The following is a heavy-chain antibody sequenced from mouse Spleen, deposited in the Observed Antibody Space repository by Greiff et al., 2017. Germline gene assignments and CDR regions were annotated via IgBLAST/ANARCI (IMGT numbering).Heavy chain of an antibody. V-gene: IGHV5-9-1*01. D-gene: IGHD2-3*01. CDR2: ISSGGSYT. CDR3: ARGWGPFAY. J-gene: IGHJ3*01. Sequence: EVKLVESGGGLVKPGGSLKLSCAASGFTFSSYAMSWVRQTPEKRLEWVATISSGGSYTYYPDSVKGRFTISRDNAKNTLYLQMSSLRSEDTAMYYCARGWGPFAYWGQGTLVTVSA. CDR1: GFTFSSYA.